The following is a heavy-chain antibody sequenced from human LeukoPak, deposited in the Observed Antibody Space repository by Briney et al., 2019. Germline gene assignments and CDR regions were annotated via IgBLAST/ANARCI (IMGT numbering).Heavy chain of an antibody. Sequence: GGSLRLSCAASGFAFSSYAMSWVRQAPGKGLEWVSAISGSGGSTYYADSVKGRFTISRDNSKNTLYLHMNSLRPEDTAVYYCAKDGGDYFLDYWGQGALVTVSS. D-gene: IGHD3-16*01. V-gene: IGHV3-23*01. CDR2: ISGSGGST. CDR1: GFAFSSYA. CDR3: AKDGGDYFLDY. J-gene: IGHJ4*02.